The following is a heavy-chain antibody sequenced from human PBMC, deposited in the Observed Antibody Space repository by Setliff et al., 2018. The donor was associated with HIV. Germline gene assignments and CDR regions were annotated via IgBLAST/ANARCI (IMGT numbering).Heavy chain of an antibody. CDR3: ARDLRSSHGSPNYFDY. CDR2: ISSSGTTI. J-gene: IGHJ4*02. CDR1: GLTIKDNY. Sequence: GGSLRLSCVASGLTIKDNYMSWIRQSPGKGLEWISYISSSGTTIYYADSVKGRFTISRDNAKNSLYLEMNSLRAEETAVYYCARDLRSSHGSPNYFDYWGRGALVTVSS. D-gene: IGHD2-15*01. V-gene: IGHV3-11*04.